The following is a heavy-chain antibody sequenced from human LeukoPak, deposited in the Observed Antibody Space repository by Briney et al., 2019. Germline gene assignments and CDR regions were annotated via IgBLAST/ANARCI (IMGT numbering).Heavy chain of an antibody. Sequence: PSQTLSLTCAVSGGSISSGGYSWSWIRQPPGKGLEWIGYIYHSGSTYYNPSLKSRVTISVDRSKNQFSLKLSSVTAADTAVYYCARGGWTSDYWGQGTLVTVSS. D-gene: IGHD6-19*01. CDR3: ARGGWTSDY. CDR2: IYHSGST. CDR1: GGSISSGGYS. V-gene: IGHV4-30-2*01. J-gene: IGHJ4*02.